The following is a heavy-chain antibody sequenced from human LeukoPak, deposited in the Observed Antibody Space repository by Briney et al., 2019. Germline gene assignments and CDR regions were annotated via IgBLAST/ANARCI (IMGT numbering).Heavy chain of an antibody. J-gene: IGHJ5*02. D-gene: IGHD3-3*01. Sequence: PSETLSLTCAVSGYSISSGYYWGWIRQPPGQGLEWIGSIYHSGSTYYNPSLKSRVTISVDTSKNQFSLKLSSVTAADTAVYYCARHHEEIFGVVSWFDHWGQGTLVTVSS. CDR1: GYSISSGYY. V-gene: IGHV4-38-2*01. CDR3: ARHHEEIFGVVSWFDH. CDR2: IYHSGST.